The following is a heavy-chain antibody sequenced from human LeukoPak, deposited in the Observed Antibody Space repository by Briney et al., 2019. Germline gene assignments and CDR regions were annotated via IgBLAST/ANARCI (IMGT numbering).Heavy chain of an antibody. J-gene: IGHJ4*02. CDR2: IYPVDSDT. CDR1: GYNFTNYW. CDR3: ARSYNWNYDYFDY. D-gene: IGHD1-7*01. Sequence: GESLKISCMGSGYNFTNYWVGWLRQMSGKGLEWMGIIYPVDSDTSYSPSFQGQVTISADKSISTAYLQWSSLKASDTAIYYCARSYNWNYDYFDYWGQGTLVTVSS. V-gene: IGHV5-51*01.